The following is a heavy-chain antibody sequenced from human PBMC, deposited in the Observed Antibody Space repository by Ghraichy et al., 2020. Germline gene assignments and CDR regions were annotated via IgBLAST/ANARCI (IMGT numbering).Heavy chain of an antibody. CDR2: VYSTAST. D-gene: IGHD2-2*01. CDR1: GGSISHYY. J-gene: IGHJ3*02. V-gene: IGHV4-4*07. CDR3: ARDREYQSFGASDI. Sequence: SETLSLTCTVSGGSISHYYWNWIRQPAGKGLEWIGRVYSTASTRYNPSLESRVTMSIDPSKNHFSLKLNSVTAADTAVYYCARDREYQSFGASDIWGQGTIVTVSS.